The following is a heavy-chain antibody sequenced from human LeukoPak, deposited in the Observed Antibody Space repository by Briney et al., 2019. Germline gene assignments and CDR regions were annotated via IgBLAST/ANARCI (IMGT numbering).Heavy chain of an antibody. CDR3: ARGPGSYYAPVDY. CDR2: IYHSGST. Sequence: SETLSLTCAVSGGSISSSNWWSWVRQPPGKGLEWIGEIYHSGSTNYNPSLKSRVTISVDKSKNQFSLKLSSVTAADTAVYYCARGPGSYYAPVDYWGQGTLVTVSS. CDR1: GGSISSSNW. J-gene: IGHJ4*02. D-gene: IGHD3-10*01. V-gene: IGHV4-4*02.